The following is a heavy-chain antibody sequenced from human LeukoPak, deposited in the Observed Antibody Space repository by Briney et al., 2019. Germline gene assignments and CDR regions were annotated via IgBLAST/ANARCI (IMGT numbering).Heavy chain of an antibody. CDR3: ARDAYCSGGSCYERWFDP. J-gene: IGHJ5*02. CDR1: GYTFTSYG. CDR2: ISAYNGNT. D-gene: IGHD2-15*01. V-gene: IGHV1-18*01. Sequence: ASVKVSCKASGYTFTSYGISWVRRAPGQGLRWLGWISAYNGNTSYAQKLQGRVTMTTDTSASTAYMELRSLRSDDTAVYYCARDAYCSGGSCYERWFDPWGQGTLVTVSS.